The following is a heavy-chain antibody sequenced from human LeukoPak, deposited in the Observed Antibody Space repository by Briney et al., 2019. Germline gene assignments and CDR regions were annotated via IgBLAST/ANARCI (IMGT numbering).Heavy chain of an antibody. J-gene: IGHJ5*02. D-gene: IGHD3-10*01. V-gene: IGHV3-48*01. CDR2: ISSSSSTI. Sequence: GGSLRLSCAASGFTFSSYSMNWVRQAPGKGLEWVSYISSSSSTIYYADSVKGRFTISRDNAKNSLYLQMSSLRAEDTAVYYCARVVRGVIIPWGQGTLVTVSS. CDR1: GFTFSSYS. CDR3: ARVVRGVIIP.